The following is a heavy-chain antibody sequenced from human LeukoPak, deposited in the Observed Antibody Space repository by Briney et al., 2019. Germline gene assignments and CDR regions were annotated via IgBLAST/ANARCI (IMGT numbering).Heavy chain of an antibody. D-gene: IGHD3-22*01. J-gene: IGHJ4*02. CDR2: IYSGGST. CDR3: ARIINGYDSSGFFDY. Sequence: GGSLRLSCAASGFTVRSNYMTWVRQAPGKGLECVSVIYSGGSTYYADSVKGRFTISRDNSKNTLYLQVNSLRAEDTAVYYCARIINGYDSSGFFDYWGQGTLVTVSS. CDR1: GFTVRSNY. V-gene: IGHV3-53*01.